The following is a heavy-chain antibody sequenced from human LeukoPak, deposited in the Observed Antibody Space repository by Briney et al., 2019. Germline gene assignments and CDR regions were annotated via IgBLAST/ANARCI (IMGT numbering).Heavy chain of an antibody. D-gene: IGHD3-10*01. Sequence: ASVNVSCKTSGYTFTNYDINWVRQATGQGLEWMGWMNPNSGNTGYAQNFQGRVTITRDTSISTAYMELSSLRSEDTAVYYCARDGDYYGSGNFDYWGQGTLVTVSS. CDR2: MNPNSGNT. J-gene: IGHJ4*02. CDR1: GYTFTNYD. CDR3: ARDGDYYGSGNFDY. V-gene: IGHV1-8*03.